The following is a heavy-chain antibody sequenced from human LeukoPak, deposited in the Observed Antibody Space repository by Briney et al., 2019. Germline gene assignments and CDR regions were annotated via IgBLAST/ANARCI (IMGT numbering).Heavy chain of an antibody. Sequence: ASVTVSCKASGYTFTSYGISWVRQAPGQGLEWMGWISAYNGNTNYAQKLQGRVTMTTDTSTSTAYMELRSLRSDDTAVYYCAREPKDYDFWSGYYYYFDYWGQGTLVTVSS. CDR3: AREPKDYDFWSGYYYYFDY. CDR1: GYTFTSYG. D-gene: IGHD3-3*01. J-gene: IGHJ4*02. V-gene: IGHV1-18*01. CDR2: ISAYNGNT.